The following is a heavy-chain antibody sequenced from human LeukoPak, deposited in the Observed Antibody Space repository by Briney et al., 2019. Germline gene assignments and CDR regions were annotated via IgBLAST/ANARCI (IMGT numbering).Heavy chain of an antibody. D-gene: IGHD5-18*01. CDR3: TRHGERRYSYIQTGYYYMDV. CDR2: IRSKANSYAT. Sequence: GRSLRLSCAASGFTFSGSAMYWVRQASGKGLELVGRIRSKANSYATAYAASVKGRFTISRDDSKNTAYLQMNSLKTEDTPVYYCTRHGERRYSYIQTGYYYMDVWGKGTTVTVSS. J-gene: IGHJ6*03. CDR1: GFTFSGSA. V-gene: IGHV3-73*01.